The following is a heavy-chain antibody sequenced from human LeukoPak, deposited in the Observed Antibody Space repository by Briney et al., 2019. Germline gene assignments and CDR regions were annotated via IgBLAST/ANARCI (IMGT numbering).Heavy chain of an antibody. CDR3: AKSQLDYYGSGYNWFDP. D-gene: IGHD3-10*01. J-gene: IGHJ5*02. CDR1: GFTFSSYA. CDR2: ISGSGGST. V-gene: IGHV3-23*01. Sequence: GGSLRLSCAASGFTFSSYAMSWVRQAPGKGLEWVSAISGSGGSTYYADSVKGRFTISRDNSKNTLYLQMNSLRAEDTAVYYCAKSQLDYYGSGYNWFDPWGQGTLVTVSS.